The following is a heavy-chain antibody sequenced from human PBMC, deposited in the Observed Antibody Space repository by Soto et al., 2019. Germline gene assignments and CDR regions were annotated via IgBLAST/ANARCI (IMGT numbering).Heavy chain of an antibody. Sequence: GGSLRLSCAASGFSFSSYGMEWVRLAPGKGLEWVAATTYDGGIKHYVDSVKGRFTISRDNSKNTLYLLMNSLRVEDTATYYGAGALENPYFYYGLNGWGQGTTVTVSS. CDR1: GFSFSSYG. V-gene: IGHV3-30*03. J-gene: IGHJ6*02. D-gene: IGHD1-1*01. CDR3: AGALENPYFYYGLNG. CDR2: TTYDGGIK.